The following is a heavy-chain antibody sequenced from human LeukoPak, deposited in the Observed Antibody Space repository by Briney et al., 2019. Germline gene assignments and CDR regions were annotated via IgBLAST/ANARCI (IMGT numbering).Heavy chain of an antibody. J-gene: IGHJ4*02. CDR2: IKGDGIST. Sequence: PGGSLRLSCAASGFDFSSNWMHWVRHAPGQGLVWVSRIKGDGISTNYADSVKGRFTVSRDNAKNSLYLQMNSLRAEDTALYYCARDRAYSYGPGDYWGQGTLVTVSS. CDR1: GFDFSSNW. V-gene: IGHV3-74*01. D-gene: IGHD5-18*01. CDR3: ARDRAYSYGPGDY.